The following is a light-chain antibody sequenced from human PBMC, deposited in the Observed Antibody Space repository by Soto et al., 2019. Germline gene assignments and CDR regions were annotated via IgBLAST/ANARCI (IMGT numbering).Light chain of an antibody. V-gene: IGLV2-14*01. J-gene: IGLJ1*01. CDR2: EVS. CDR1: SSDVGGYNY. Sequence: QSVLTQPASVSGSPGQSITISCTGTSSDVGGYNYVSWYQQHPDKAPKLMIYEVSNRPSGVSNRFSGSRSGNTASLTISGLQAEDEAEYYCNSYTSSSTFVFGTGTKLTVL. CDR3: NSYTSSSTFV.